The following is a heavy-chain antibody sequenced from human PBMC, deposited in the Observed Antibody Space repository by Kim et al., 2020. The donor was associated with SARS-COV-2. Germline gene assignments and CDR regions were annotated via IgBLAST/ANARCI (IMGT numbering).Heavy chain of an antibody. CDR1: GFTFSSYA. V-gene: IGHV3-23*01. CDR2: ISGSGGST. D-gene: IGHD2-2*01. Sequence: GGSLRLSCAASGFTFSSYAMSWVRQAPGKGLEWVSAISGSGGSTYYADSVKGRFTISRDNSKNTLYLQMNSLRAEDTAVYYCAKGMQERRVPAASLDYWGQGTLVTVSS. CDR3: AKGMQERRVPAASLDY. J-gene: IGHJ4*02.